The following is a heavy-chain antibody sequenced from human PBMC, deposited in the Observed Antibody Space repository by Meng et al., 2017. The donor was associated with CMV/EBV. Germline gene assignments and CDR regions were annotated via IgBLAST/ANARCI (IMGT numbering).Heavy chain of an antibody. J-gene: IGHJ4*02. CDR1: GGSISSGDYY. V-gene: IGHV4-30-4*08. CDR3: ARVGRTSCYDY. Sequence: GQLLGAGPGLVKPSQTLSLPCTGSGGSISSGDYYWSWIRQPPGKGLEWIGYIYYSGSTYYNPSLKSRVTISVDTSKNQFSLKLSSVTAADTAVYYCARVGRTSCYDYWGQGTLVTVFS. CDR2: IYYSGST. D-gene: IGHD2-2*01.